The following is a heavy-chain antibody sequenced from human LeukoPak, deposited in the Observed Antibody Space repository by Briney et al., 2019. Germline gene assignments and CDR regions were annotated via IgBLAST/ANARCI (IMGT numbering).Heavy chain of an antibody. CDR3: ATAGYSSGWHFDY. CDR2: IIPILGIA. Sequence: ASVKVSCKASGGTFSSYAISWVRQAPGQGLEWMGRIIPILGIANYARKFQGRVTITADKSTSTAYMELSSLRSEDTAVYYCATAGYSSGWHFDYWAREPWSPSPQ. V-gene: IGHV1-69*04. D-gene: IGHD6-19*01. CDR1: GGTFSSYA. J-gene: IGHJ4*02.